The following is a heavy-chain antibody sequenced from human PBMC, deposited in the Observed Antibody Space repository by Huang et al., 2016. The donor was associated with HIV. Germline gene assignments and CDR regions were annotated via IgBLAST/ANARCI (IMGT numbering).Heavy chain of an antibody. D-gene: IGHD3-9*01. J-gene: IGHJ4*02. Sequence: QVQLVQSRAEVKKPGASVKVSCKVSEYTLTELSIHWVRQPPGKGLEWMGGCDPEIGETNYAQKFQGRVTMTEDTSTETAFMELSGLRPEDTAVYYCATGFDVFFDFWGQGTLVTVSS. CDR1: EYTLTELS. CDR2: CDPEIGET. V-gene: IGHV1-24*01. CDR3: ATGFDVFFDF.